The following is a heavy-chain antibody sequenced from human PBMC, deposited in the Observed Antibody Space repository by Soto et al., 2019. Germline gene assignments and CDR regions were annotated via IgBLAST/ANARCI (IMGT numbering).Heavy chain of an antibody. J-gene: IGHJ3*02. D-gene: IGHD3-10*01. Sequence: GGSLRLSCAASGFTVSSNYMSWVRQAPGKGLEWVSVIYRGGSAYYADSVKGRFTISRDNSNNTLFLQMHSLRAEDTALYYCARHYPLLGELADGFDIWGHGTMVTVSS. CDR2: IYRGGSA. CDR1: GFTVSSNY. V-gene: IGHV3-53*05. CDR3: ARHYPLLGELADGFDI.